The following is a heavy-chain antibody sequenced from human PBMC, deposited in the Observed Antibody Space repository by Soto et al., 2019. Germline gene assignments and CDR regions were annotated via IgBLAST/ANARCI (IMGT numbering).Heavy chain of an antibody. J-gene: IGHJ5*02. CDR2: INPNNGVT. D-gene: IGHD6-19*01. CDR1: GYTFTDYY. V-gene: IGHV1-2*02. Sequence: GASVKVSCKASGYTFTDYYMHWVRQAPGQGLEWMGWINPNNGVTNYAQKFQGRVTMTSDTSISTAYMDLSSLRSDATAVYYCARGALTVANWFDPWGQGTQVTVS. CDR3: ARGALTVANWFDP.